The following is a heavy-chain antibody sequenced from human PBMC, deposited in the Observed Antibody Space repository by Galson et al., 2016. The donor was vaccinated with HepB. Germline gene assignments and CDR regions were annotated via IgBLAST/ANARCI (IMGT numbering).Heavy chain of an antibody. CDR3: AKDMDSARYIHY. D-gene: IGHD6-19*01. CDR1: GFTLNNYA. Sequence: SLRLSCAASGFTLNNYALSWVRQAPGKGLEWVSSISGSYGNTYYADSVKGRFTISWANSESTLYLQMDTLRAEDTAIYYCAKDMDSARYIHYWGQGTLVTVSA. CDR2: ISGSYGNT. V-gene: IGHV3-23*01. J-gene: IGHJ4*02.